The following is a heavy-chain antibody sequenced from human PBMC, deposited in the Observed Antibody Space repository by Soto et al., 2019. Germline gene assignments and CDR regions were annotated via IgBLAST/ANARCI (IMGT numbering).Heavy chain of an antibody. D-gene: IGHD3-22*01. V-gene: IGHV3-23*01. CDR1: GFTCSTYA. J-gene: IGHJ3*01. CDR3: AKDRFYYDRSAYYYDAFDF. CDR2: ISGSGGST. Sequence: EVQLLESGGGLVQPGGSLRLSCAASGFTCSTYAMSWVRQAPGKGLEWVSAISGSGGSTYYADSVKGRFTISRDNSKNTLYLQMSSLRAEDTALYYCAKDRFYYDRSAYYYDAFDFWGKGKMVTVSS.